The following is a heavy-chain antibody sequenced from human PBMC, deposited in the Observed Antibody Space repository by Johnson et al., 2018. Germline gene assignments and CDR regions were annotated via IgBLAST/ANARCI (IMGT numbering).Heavy chain of an antibody. D-gene: IGHD1-14*01. V-gene: IGHV3-30*03. CDR2: ISSDDINK. CDR1: GFTFSNYG. J-gene: IGHJ3*02. CDR3: ARDFVGSWDGNIFDI. Sequence: VQLLESGGGVVQPGRSLRLSCAASGFTFSNYGMHWVRQAPGKGLEWVAVISSDDINKYYADSVKGRFTISRDNSKNTLYLQMNSLRAEETAVYYCARDFVGSWDGNIFDIWGQGAMATVSS.